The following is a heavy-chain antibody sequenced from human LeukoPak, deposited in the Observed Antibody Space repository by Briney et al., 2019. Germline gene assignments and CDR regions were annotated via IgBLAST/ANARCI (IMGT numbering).Heavy chain of an antibody. CDR2: ICSNGGTI. V-gene: IGHV3-23*01. CDR3: AKGTRQQLVPYYFDY. J-gene: IGHJ4*02. CDR1: GFTFGRSS. Sequence: AGGPLTLSCVASGFTFGRSSLNWVRQATGKGLEWLSYICSNGGTIYYADSVKGRFTISRDNSKNAMFLQMNSLRAEDTAVYYCAKGTRQQLVPYYFDYWGQGTLVTVSS. D-gene: IGHD6-13*01.